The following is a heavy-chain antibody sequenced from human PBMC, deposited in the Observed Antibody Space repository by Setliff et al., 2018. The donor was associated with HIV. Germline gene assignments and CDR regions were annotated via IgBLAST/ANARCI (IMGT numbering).Heavy chain of an antibody. CDR2: INTDTGNP. V-gene: IGHV7-4-1*02. J-gene: IGHJ5*02. CDR1: GYTFTTYG. D-gene: IGHD4-17*01. Sequence: ASVKVSCKASGYTFTTYGMNWVRQAPGQGLEWMGWINTDTGNPTYAQGFTGRFVFSLDTSVSTAYLQINSLKAEDSAVYYCARALYGDYGGDINWFDPWGQGTLVTVSS. CDR3: ARALYGDYGGDINWFDP.